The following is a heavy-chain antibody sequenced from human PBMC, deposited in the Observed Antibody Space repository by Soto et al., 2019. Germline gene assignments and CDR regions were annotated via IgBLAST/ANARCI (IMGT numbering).Heavy chain of an antibody. CDR1: GYTFTSYD. CDR2: MNPNSGNT. J-gene: IGHJ6*02. CDR3: ASWPDGYYYYGMDV. V-gene: IGHV1-8*01. Sequence: QVQLVQSGAEVKKPGASVKVSCKASGYTFTSYDINWVRQATGQGLEWMGWMNPNSGNTGYAQKFQGRVTMTRNTPKSTAYTELISLSSEESDVNSVASWPDGYYYYGMDVWGQGTTVTVSS.